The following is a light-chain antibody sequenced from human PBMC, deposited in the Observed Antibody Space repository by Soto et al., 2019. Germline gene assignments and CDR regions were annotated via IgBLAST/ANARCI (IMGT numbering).Light chain of an antibody. CDR1: QSINSW. CDR3: QQYNSYSWT. Sequence: DIPMTQSPSTLSASVGDRVTITCRASQSINSWLAWYQQKPGKAPKLLIYDASSLESGVPSRFSGSGSGTEFTLTISSLQPDDFATYYCQQYNSYSWTFGQGTKVEI. CDR2: DAS. J-gene: IGKJ1*01. V-gene: IGKV1-5*01.